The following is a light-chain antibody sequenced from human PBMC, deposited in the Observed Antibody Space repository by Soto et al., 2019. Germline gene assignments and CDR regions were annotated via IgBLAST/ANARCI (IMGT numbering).Light chain of an antibody. CDR1: QSVSSY. CDR3: QQRSNWPPR. Sequence: EIVLTQSPATLSLSLGERATLSCRASQSVSSYLVWYQQKPGQAPRLLIYDASNRATGIPARFSGSGSGTDCTLTISSLEPEEFAVYYCQQRSNWPPRFGPGTKVDIK. V-gene: IGKV3-11*01. J-gene: IGKJ3*01. CDR2: DAS.